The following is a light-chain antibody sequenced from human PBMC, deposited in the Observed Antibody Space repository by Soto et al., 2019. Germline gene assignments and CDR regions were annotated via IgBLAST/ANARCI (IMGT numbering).Light chain of an antibody. Sequence: DIQMTQSPSALSASVGDRVTITCRASQSISRWLAWYQQKPGKAPKLPIYKPSTLEGGVPSRFIGSGSGTEFTLTISSLQPDDVATYYCQQYSAHYTFGQGTKLEI. J-gene: IGKJ2*01. CDR1: QSISRW. V-gene: IGKV1-5*03. CDR2: KPS. CDR3: QQYSAHYT.